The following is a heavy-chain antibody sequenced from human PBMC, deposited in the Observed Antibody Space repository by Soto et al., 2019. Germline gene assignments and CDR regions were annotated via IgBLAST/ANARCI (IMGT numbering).Heavy chain of an antibody. CDR2: IYYSGST. J-gene: IGHJ6*02. D-gene: IGHD1-7*01. CDR1: GGSISSSSYY. CDR3: ARNWNYQDYYYYYGMDV. V-gene: IGHV4-39*01. Sequence: PSETLSLTCTVSGGSISSSSYYWGWIRQPPGKGLEWIGSIYYSGSTYYNPSLKSRVTISVDTSKNQFSLKLSSVTAADTAVYYCARNWNYQDYYYYYGMDVWGQGTTVTVSS.